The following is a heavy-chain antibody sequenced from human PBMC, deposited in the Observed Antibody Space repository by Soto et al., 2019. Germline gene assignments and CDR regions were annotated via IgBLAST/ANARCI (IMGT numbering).Heavy chain of an antibody. CDR1: LYTFTVYY. D-gene: IGHD3-16*02. J-gene: IGHJ5*02. V-gene: IGHV1-2*02. Sequence: ASGKFSWETSLYTFTVYYLHFVRQGPGRCLEWMGWINPNSGDKNYLPEFQGRVTITRDTSSATAYLELSGLKSDDTAVYYCARGKAHRHAEWLDPWGPATRVTVS. CDR3: ARGKAHRHAEWLDP. CDR2: INPNSGDK.